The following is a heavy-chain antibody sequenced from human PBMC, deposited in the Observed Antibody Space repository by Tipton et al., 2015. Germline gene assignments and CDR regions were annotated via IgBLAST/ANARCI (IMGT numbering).Heavy chain of an antibody. J-gene: IGHJ6*02. CDR1: AYSISSDYY. CDR2: ISHSGNT. Sequence: TLSLTCAVSAYSISSDYYWGWIRQPPGKGLEWIGSISHSGNTYYNPSLKSRVTMSRDTSKNQFSLKLTSVTAADTAVYYCARVPLYCGGGSCYSKASYQYHGMDVWGQGTTVTVSS. D-gene: IGHD2-15*01. V-gene: IGHV4-38-2*01. CDR3: ARVPLYCGGGSCYSKASYQYHGMDV.